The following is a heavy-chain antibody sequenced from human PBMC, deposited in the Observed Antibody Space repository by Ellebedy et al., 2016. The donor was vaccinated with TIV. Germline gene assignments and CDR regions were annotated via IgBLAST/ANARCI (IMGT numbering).Heavy chain of an antibody. D-gene: IGHD2-2*01. CDR2: INPSGGST. CDR1: GYAFTGYY. J-gene: IGHJ6*02. CDR3: ARVPRGYCTSTSCGDI. V-gene: IGHV1-46*01. Sequence: ASVKVSCKASGYAFTGYYIHWVRQAPGQGLEWMGIINPSGGSTTYAQKFQGRVTMTRDTSTSTVYMELSSLRSEDTAVYYCARVPRGYCTSTSCGDIWGQGTTVTVSS.